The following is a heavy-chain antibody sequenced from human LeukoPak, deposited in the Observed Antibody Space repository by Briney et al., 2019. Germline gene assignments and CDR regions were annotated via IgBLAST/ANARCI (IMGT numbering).Heavy chain of an antibody. Sequence: GRSLRLSCAASGFNFSSYDMHWVRQAPGKGLEWVAVISFDGSNKYYADSVKGRFTISRDNLKNSLYLQMNSLRAEATAVYYCAKGGYCSSTSCYVGWFDPWGQGTLVTISS. V-gene: IGHV3-30*18. CDR2: ISFDGSNK. J-gene: IGHJ5*02. D-gene: IGHD2-2*01. CDR3: AKGGYCSSTSCYVGWFDP. CDR1: GFNFSSYD.